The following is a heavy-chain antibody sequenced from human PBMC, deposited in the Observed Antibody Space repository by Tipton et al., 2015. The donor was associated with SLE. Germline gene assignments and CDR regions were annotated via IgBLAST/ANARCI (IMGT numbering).Heavy chain of an antibody. CDR3: AREEAAADY. V-gene: IGHV3-30*04. CDR1: GFTFSGSP. CDR2: IRYDGSNK. J-gene: IGHJ4*02. Sequence: RSLRLSCAASGFTFSGSPMHWVRQAPGKGLEWVAFIRYDGSNKYYADSVKGRFTISRDNSKNTLYLQMNSLRAEDTAVYYCAREEAAADYWGQGTLVTVSS. D-gene: IGHD6-13*01.